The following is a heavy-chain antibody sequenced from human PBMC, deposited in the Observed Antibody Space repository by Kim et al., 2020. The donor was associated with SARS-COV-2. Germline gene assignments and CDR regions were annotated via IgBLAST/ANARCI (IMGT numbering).Heavy chain of an antibody. V-gene: IGHV3-74*01. J-gene: IGHJ3*02. CDR2: INTDGTST. CDR3: ARSHPSHPGDFEI. Sequence: GGSLRLSCAASGFTFSSYWMHWVRQAPGKGLVWVSHINTDGTSTSFADSVKGRFTISRDNAKNTRYLQMNSPRDEDTAVYFCARSHPSHPGDFEIWGQGTMGTVSS. CDR1: GFTFSSYW.